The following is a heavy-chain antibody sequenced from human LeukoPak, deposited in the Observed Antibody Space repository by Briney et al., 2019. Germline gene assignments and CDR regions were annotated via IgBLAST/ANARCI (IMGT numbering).Heavy chain of an antibody. V-gene: IGHV1-2*02. Sequence: ASVKVSCKASGYTFTGYYMHWLRQAPGQGLEWMGWINPNSGGTNYAQKFQGRVTMTRDTSISTAYMELSRLRSDDTAVYYCARDPLTQWLASFDYWGQGTLVTVSS. CDR2: INPNSGGT. CDR3: ARDPLTQWLASFDY. D-gene: IGHD6-19*01. CDR1: GYTFTGYY. J-gene: IGHJ4*02.